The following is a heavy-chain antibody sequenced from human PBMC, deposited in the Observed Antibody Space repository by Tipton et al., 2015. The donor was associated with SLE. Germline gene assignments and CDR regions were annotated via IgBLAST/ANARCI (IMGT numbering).Heavy chain of an antibody. CDR3: ARDRVGYSYGDAFDI. CDR2: IYYSGST. J-gene: IGHJ3*02. CDR1: GGSISSGDYY. D-gene: IGHD5-18*01. Sequence: TLSLTCTVSGGSISSGDYYWSWIRQPPGKGLEWIGYIYYSGSTNYNPSLKSRVTISVDTSKNQFSLKLSSMTAADTAVYYCARDRVGYSYGDAFDIWGQGTMVTVSS. V-gene: IGHV4-30-4*01.